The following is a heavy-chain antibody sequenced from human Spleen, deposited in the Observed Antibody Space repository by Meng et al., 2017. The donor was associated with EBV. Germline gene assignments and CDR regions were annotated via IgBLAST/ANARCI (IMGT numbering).Heavy chain of an antibody. Sequence: QLQLQESGPGLVKPSETLSLTCTVSGGSISSSSYYWGWIRQPPGKGLEWIGSIYYSGSTYYNPSLKSRVTISVDTSKNQFSLKLSSVTAADTAVYYCAREGVYYGSGSYSVDPWGQGTRVTCYS. J-gene: IGHJ5*02. CDR2: IYYSGST. CDR1: GGSISSSSYY. CDR3: AREGVYYGSGSYSVDP. V-gene: IGHV4-39*07. D-gene: IGHD3-10*01.